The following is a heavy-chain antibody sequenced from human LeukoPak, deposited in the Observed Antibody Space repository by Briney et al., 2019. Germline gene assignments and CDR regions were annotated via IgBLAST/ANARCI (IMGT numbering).Heavy chain of an antibody. Sequence: SETLSLTCAVYGVSFSGYYWSWIRQPPGKGLEWIGDINHSGSTNYNQSLKSRVTISVDTSKNQFSLKLSSVTAADTAGYYCARCPYYHYVWGSYRQNELFDYWGQGTLVTVSS. CDR3: ARCPYYHYVWGSYRQNELFDY. CDR2: INHSGST. V-gene: IGHV4-34*01. J-gene: IGHJ4*02. CDR1: GVSFSGYY. D-gene: IGHD3-16*02.